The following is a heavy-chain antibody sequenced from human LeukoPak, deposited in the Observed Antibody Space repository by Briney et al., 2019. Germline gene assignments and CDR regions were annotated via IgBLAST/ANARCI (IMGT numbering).Heavy chain of an antibody. CDR2: ISGSGGST. V-gene: IGHV3-21*01. J-gene: IGHJ3*02. CDR1: GFTFSSYP. CDR3: VREDLAAFDI. Sequence: GGSLPLSCAASGFTFSSYPQNWVRPAPGKGLDWVSAISGSGGSTYYPDSVRGRFTISSDNAKKSLNLQMNSLRDEDTALYYLVREDLAAFDIWGQGTTVTVSS.